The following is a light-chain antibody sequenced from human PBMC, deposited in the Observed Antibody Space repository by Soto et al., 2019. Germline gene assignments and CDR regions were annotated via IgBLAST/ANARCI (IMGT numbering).Light chain of an antibody. Sequence: EILLTQSPATLSLSPGERATLSCRASQSVSSSLAWYQQKPGQAPRLLIYDASNRATGIPARFSGSGSGTDFTLTISSLEPEDFAVYYCQQRSNWPLLWTFVGATKVAIK. CDR2: DAS. J-gene: IGKJ4*01. CDR3: QQRSNWPLLWT. CDR1: QSVSSS. V-gene: IGKV3-11*01.